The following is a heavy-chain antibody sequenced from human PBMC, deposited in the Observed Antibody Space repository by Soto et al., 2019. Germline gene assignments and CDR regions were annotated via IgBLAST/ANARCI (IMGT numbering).Heavy chain of an antibody. CDR2: INPNSGGT. CDR1: GYTFTSYG. Sequence: GASVKVSCKASGYTFTSYGISWVRQAPGQGLEWMGWINPNSGGTNYAQKFQGWVTMTRDTSISTAYMELSRLRSDDTAVYYCARERSSYYDYVWGSYRYYYFDYWGQGTLVTVSS. J-gene: IGHJ4*02. CDR3: ARERSSYYDYVWGSYRYYYFDY. V-gene: IGHV1-2*04. D-gene: IGHD3-16*02.